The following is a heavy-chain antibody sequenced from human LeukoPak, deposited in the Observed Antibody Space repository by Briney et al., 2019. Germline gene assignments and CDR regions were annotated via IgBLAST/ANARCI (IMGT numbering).Heavy chain of an antibody. CDR1: GFTFSSYA. CDR3: SEGNWHKLEVFAY. Sequence: GGPLGLSCASSGFTFSSYAMSWVGQAPGKGLEWVSTISNSSDNTYYADSVKGRFTISRDNFKNTLCLQMNSLTAEDTAVCQRSEGNWHKLEVFAYWGPGTLATVSS. J-gene: IGHJ4*02. CDR2: ISNSSDNT. D-gene: IGHD1/OR15-1a*01. V-gene: IGHV3-23*01.